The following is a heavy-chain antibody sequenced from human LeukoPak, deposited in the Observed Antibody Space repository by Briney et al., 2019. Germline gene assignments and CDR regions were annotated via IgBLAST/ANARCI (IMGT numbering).Heavy chain of an antibody. Sequence: GGSVSLYCAASGFTYCNAWWNWLGQAPGQGWVGGVRIYSRNGGGSTEYAAPVKGRSTISRDDSKNTLWPQMNSLKTEDTAVNYCTRGANSDGSSAFDQWGQGPLVTVSP. D-gene: IGHD3-22*01. CDR3: TRGANSDGSSAFDQ. CDR2: IYSRNGGGST. J-gene: IGHJ4*02. CDR1: GFTYCNAW. V-gene: IGHV3-15*01.